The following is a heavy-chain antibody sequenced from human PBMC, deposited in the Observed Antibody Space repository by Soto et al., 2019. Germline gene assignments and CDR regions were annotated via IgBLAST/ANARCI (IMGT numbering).Heavy chain of an antibody. CDR1: GGTFSSYA. CDR2: IIPIFGTA. J-gene: IGHJ4*02. Sequence: AASVKVSCKASGGTFSSYAISWVRQAPGQGLEWMGGIIPIFGTANYARKFQGRVTITADESTSTAYMELSSLRSEDTAVYYCARSSTTVVTGPFGYWGQGTLVTVSS. D-gene: IGHD4-17*01. CDR3: ARSSTTVVTGPFGY. V-gene: IGHV1-69*13.